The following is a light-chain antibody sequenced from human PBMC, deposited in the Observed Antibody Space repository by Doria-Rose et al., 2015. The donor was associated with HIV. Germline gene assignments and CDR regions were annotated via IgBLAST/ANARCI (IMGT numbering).Light chain of an antibody. V-gene: IGKV1-39*01. Sequence: ASIGDRVTITCRASHTVSTYLNWFQQEPGKAPKLLIYAASRLQSGVPSRFSGSGSGTDFTLTISGLQPGDFATYYCQQTYSSPPWTFGQGTKAEMK. CDR2: AAS. CDR3: QQTYSSPPWT. J-gene: IGKJ1*01. CDR1: HTVSTY.